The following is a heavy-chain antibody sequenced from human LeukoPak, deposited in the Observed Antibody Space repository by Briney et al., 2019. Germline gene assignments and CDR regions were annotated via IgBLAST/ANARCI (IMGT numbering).Heavy chain of an antibody. Sequence: PSETLSLTCTVSGGSISSYYWSWIRQPPGKGLEWIGYIYYSGSTNYNPSLKSRVTISVDTSKNQFSLKPSSVTAADTAVYYCARDNLILDYWGQGTLVTVSS. D-gene: IGHD2-8*01. CDR1: GGSISSYY. V-gene: IGHV4-59*01. J-gene: IGHJ4*02. CDR2: IYYSGST. CDR3: ARDNLILDY.